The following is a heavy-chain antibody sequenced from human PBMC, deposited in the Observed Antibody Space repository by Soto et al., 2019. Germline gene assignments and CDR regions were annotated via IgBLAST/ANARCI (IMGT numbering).Heavy chain of an antibody. Sequence: SETLSLTCAVSGGSISSSNLWSWVRQPPGKGLEWIGEIYHSGSTNYNPSLKSRVTISVDKSKNQFSLKLSSVTAADTAVYYCARREYYYDSSGSWWFDPWGQGTLVTV. V-gene: IGHV4-4*02. CDR3: ARREYYYDSSGSWWFDP. CDR2: IYHSGST. CDR1: GGSISSSNL. J-gene: IGHJ5*02. D-gene: IGHD3-22*01.